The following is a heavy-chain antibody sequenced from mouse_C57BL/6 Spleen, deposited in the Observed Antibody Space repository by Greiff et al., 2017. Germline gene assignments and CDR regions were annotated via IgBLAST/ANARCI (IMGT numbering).Heavy chain of an antibody. CDR1: GYSITSGYD. D-gene: IGHD4-1*01. CDR3: ARGTGVFDY. V-gene: IGHV3-1*01. Sequence: VQLQQSGPGMVKPSQSLSLTCTVTGYSITSGYDWHWIRHFPGNKLEWMGYISYSGSTNYNPSLKSRISITHDTSKNHFFLKLNSVTTEDTTTYYCARGTGVFDYWGQGTTLTVSS. CDR2: ISYSGST. J-gene: IGHJ2*01.